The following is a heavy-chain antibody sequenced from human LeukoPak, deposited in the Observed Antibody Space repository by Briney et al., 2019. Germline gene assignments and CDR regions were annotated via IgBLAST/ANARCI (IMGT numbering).Heavy chain of an antibody. V-gene: IGHV1-8*03. J-gene: IGHJ3*02. Sequence: ASVKVSCKASGSTFTSYDINWVRQATGQGLEWMGWMNPNSGNTGYAQKFQGRVTITRNTSISTAYMELSSLRSEDTAVYYCAREGRYYDDAFDIWGQGTMVTVSS. D-gene: IGHD3-22*01. CDR2: MNPNSGNT. CDR1: GSTFTSYD. CDR3: AREGRYYDDAFDI.